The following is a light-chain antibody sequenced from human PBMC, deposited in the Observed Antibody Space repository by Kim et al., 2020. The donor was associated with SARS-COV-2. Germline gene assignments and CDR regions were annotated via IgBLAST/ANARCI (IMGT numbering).Light chain of an antibody. J-gene: IGLJ3*02. CDR1: SSNIGNNF. CDR2: DND. CDR3: AAWDSSLNAWM. Sequence: QSVLTQPPSVSAAPGQKVTISCSGSSSNIGNNFVSWYQQLPGTAPKLLIYDNDKRPSGIPDRFSGSKSGTSATLGITGLQTGDEADYYCAAWDSSLNAWMFGGGTKLTVL. V-gene: IGLV1-51*01.